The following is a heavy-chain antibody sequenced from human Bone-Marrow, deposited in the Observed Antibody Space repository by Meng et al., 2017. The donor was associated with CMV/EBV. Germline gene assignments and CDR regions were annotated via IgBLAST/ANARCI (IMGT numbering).Heavy chain of an antibody. Sequence: KISCKASGGTFSSYAISWVRQAPGQGLEWMGGIIPIFGTANYAQKFQGRVTITTDESTSTAYMELSSLRSEDTAVYYCARASPYYDFWSGYYFDYWGQGTLVTVSS. CDR3: ARASPYYDFWSGYYFDY. D-gene: IGHD3-3*01. CDR1: GGTFSSYA. V-gene: IGHV1-69*05. CDR2: IIPIFGTA. J-gene: IGHJ4*02.